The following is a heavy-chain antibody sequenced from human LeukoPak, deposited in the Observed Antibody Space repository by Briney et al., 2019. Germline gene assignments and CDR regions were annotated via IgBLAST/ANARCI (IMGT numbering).Heavy chain of an antibody. V-gene: IGHV4-34*01. D-gene: IGHD3-3*01. CDR3: ARTYYDFWSGYYTYYYYYMDV. J-gene: IGHJ6*03. Sequence: PSETLSLTCAVYGGSFSGYYWSWIRQPPGKGLEWIGEINLSGSTNYNPSLKSRVTISVDTSKNQFSLKLSSVTAADTAVYYCARTYYDFWSGYYTYYYYYMDVWGKGTTVTVSS. CDR2: INLSGST. CDR1: GGSFSGYY.